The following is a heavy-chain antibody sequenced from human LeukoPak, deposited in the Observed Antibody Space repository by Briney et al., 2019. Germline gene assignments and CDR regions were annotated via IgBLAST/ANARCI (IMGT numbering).Heavy chain of an antibody. V-gene: IGHV3-30-3*01. D-gene: IGHD3-22*01. CDR1: GFTFINYA. J-gene: IGHJ4*02. CDR2: ISYDGSNK. CDR3: ARGGGWLTDY. Sequence: GGSLRLSCAASGFTFINYAMHWVRQAPGKGLEWVAVISYDGSNKYYADSVKGRFTISRDNAKNSLYLQVNSLRDEDTAVYYCARGGGWLTDYWGQGTLVTVSS.